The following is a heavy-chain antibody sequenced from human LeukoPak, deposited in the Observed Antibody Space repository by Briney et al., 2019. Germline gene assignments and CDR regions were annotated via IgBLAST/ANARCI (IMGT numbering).Heavy chain of an antibody. J-gene: IGHJ5*02. CDR1: GFTVSSNS. CDR2: IYSDNT. Sequence: GGSLRLSCTVSGFTVSSNSMSWVRQAPGKGLEWVSFIYSDNTHYSDSVKGRFTISRDNSKNTLYLQMNSLRAEDTAVYYCARGVVKRSYNWFDPWGQGTLVTVSS. V-gene: IGHV3-53*01. CDR3: ARGVVKRSYNWFDP.